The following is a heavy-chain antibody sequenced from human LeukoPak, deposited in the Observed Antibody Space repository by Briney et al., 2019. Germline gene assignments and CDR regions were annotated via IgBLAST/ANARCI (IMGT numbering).Heavy chain of an antibody. V-gene: IGHV4-34*01. CDR1: GGSFSGCY. J-gene: IGHJ4*02. CDR2: INLSGST. CDR3: ARGPRRLLSGSSRFDY. D-gene: IGHD1-26*01. Sequence: SETLSLTCAVYGGSFSGCYWSWIRQPPGKGQGWIGEINLSGSTNYNPSLQSRVTISVDTSKNPFSLKLSSVTAADTAVYYCARGPRRLLSGSSRFDYWGQGTLVTASS.